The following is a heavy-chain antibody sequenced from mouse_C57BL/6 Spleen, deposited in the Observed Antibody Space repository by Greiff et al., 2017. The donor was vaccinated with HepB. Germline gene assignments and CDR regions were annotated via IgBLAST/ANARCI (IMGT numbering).Heavy chain of an antibody. CDR3: ARWGGDVGY. Sequence: QVQLQQPGAELVKPGASVKLSCKASGYTFTSYWMHWVKQRPGQGLEWIGMIHPNSGSTNYKEKFKSKATLTVDKSSSTADMQLSSLTSEDSAVYYCARWGGDVGYWGQGTSVTVSS. CDR2: IHPNSGST. D-gene: IGHD3-3*01. J-gene: IGHJ4*01. V-gene: IGHV1-64*01. CDR1: GYTFTSYW.